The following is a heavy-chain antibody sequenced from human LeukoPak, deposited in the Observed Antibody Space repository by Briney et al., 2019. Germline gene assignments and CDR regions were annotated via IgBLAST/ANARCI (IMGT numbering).Heavy chain of an antibody. Sequence: PSETLSLTCTVSGGSLSSYFWSWIRQPPGRGLEWIGFIYYSGSTNYNPSLKSRVTISVDTSKNQFSLKLSSVTAADTAVYYCAREGGYSGYFDYWGQGTLVTVSS. V-gene: IGHV4-59*01. D-gene: IGHD5-12*01. J-gene: IGHJ4*02. CDR1: GGSLSSYF. CDR3: AREGGYSGYFDY. CDR2: IYYSGST.